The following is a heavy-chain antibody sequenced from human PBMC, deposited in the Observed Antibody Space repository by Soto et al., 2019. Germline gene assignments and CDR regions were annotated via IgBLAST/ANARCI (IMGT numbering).Heavy chain of an antibody. CDR1: GGSFSGYY. CDR2: INHSGST. CDR3: ARGSYYYGSGSYYNPSPRFDY. Sequence: SETLSLTCAVYGGSFSGYYWSWIRQPPGKGLEWIGEINHSGSTNYNPSLKSRVTISVDTSKNQFSLKLSSVTAADTAVYYCARGSYYYGSGSYYNPSPRFDYWGQGTLVTVSS. D-gene: IGHD3-10*01. J-gene: IGHJ4*02. V-gene: IGHV4-34*01.